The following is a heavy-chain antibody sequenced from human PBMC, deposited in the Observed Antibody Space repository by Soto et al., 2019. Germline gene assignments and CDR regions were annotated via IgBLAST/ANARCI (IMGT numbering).Heavy chain of an antibody. D-gene: IGHD2-8*01. CDR2: INHSGST. CDR1: GGSFSGYY. Sequence: QVQLQQWGAGLLKPSETLSLTCAVYGGSFSGYYWSWIRQPPGKGLEWIGEINHSGSTNYNPSLTSRVTISVDTSKNQFSLKLSSVTAADTAVYYCASYSPKNLDIVPYFDYWGQGTLVTVSS. V-gene: IGHV4-34*01. CDR3: ASYSPKNLDIVPYFDY. J-gene: IGHJ4*02.